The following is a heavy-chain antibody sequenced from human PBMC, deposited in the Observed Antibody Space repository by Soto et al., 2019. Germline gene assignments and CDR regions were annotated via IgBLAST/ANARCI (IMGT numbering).Heavy chain of an antibody. CDR1: RLILSRYG. J-gene: IGHJ4*02. CDR3: AKGDDFRSGHFHYFDN. CDR2: ISYDGTEK. Sequence: QVQLVESGGSVVQPGRSLRLSCTASRLILSRYGMHWVRQAPGKGLEWVAVISYDGTEKYYADSVKGRFTISRDNSNNTLYLQMNSLRPEDAALYYCAKGDDFRSGHFHYFDNWGQGTLVTVSS. D-gene: IGHD3-3*01. V-gene: IGHV3-30*18.